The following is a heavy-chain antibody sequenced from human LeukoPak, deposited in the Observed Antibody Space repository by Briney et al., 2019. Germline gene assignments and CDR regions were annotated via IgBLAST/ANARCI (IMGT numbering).Heavy chain of an antibody. Sequence: SQTLSLTCAISGDSVSTDLGWNWIRQSPSRGLEWLGRTYYRSKWFYDYGVSVKSRVTIKSDTSKNQFSLQLNSVTPEDTAVYYCARGWLRGYFDPWGQGTQVTVSS. D-gene: IGHD5-12*01. CDR1: GDSVSTDLG. V-gene: IGHV6-1*01. CDR2: TYYRSKWFY. J-gene: IGHJ5*02. CDR3: ARGWLRGYFDP.